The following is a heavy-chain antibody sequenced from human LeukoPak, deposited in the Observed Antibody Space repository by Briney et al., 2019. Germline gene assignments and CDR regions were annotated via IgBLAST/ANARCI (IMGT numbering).Heavy chain of an antibody. CDR2: IQDDGATT. D-gene: IGHD3-22*01. J-gene: IGHJ4*02. CDR1: GLTFSIFP. V-gene: IGHV3-30*02. Sequence: GGSLRLSCAASGLTFSIFPMHWVRQAPGRGLEWVALIQDDGATTNYADSVRGRFNISRDNSKSTVYLQMNSLKPDDTAVYYCATQSITLVVVISPFDYWGQGTLVTVSS. CDR3: ATQSITLVVVISPFDY.